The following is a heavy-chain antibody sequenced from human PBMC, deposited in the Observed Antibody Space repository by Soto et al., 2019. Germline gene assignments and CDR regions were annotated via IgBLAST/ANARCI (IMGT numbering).Heavy chain of an antibody. CDR3: ARDGGTVTTHYYYYYGMDV. CDR2: IWYDGSNK. D-gene: IGHD4-17*01. CDR1: GFTFSSYG. Sequence: GGSLRLSCAASGFTFSSYGMHWVRQAPGKGLEWVAVIWYDGSNKYYADSVKGRFTISRDNSKNTLYLQMNSLRAEDTAVYYCARDGGTVTTHYYYYYGMDVWGQGTTVTVSS. V-gene: IGHV3-33*01. J-gene: IGHJ6*02.